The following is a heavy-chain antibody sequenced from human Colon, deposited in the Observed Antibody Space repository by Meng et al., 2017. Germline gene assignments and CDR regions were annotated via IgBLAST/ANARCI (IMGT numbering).Heavy chain of an antibody. V-gene: IGHV4-61*03. CDR3: ARVNGDFDEAWFDP. D-gene: IGHD4-17*01. CDR2: IYYTGNT. CDR1: GASVSSDSHY. J-gene: IGHJ5*02. Sequence: HGQLQESGPGLVRPSETLSLTCTVSGASVSSDSHYWSWIRQSPGKGLEWIGYIYYTGNTNYNPSLASRVSMSLDTSKNHFSLHLTSVTAADTAIYYCARVNGDFDEAWFDPWGQGTLVTVSS.